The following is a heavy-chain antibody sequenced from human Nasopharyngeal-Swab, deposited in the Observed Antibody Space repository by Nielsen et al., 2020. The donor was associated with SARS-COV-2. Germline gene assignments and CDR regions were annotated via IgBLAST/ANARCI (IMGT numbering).Heavy chain of an antibody. CDR3: AKSSSTPYGMDV. CDR2: ISGSGGST. J-gene: IGHJ6*02. CDR1: GFTFSSYA. V-gene: IGHV3-23*01. Sequence: GKSLKISCAASGFTFSSYAMSWVRQAPGKGLEWVSAISGSGGSTYYADSVKGRFTISRDNSKNTLYLQMNSLRAEDTAVYYCAKSSSTPYGMDVWGQGTTVTVSS.